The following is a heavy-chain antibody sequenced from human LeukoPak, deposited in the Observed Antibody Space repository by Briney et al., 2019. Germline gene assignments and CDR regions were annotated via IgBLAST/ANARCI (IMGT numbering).Heavy chain of an antibody. D-gene: IGHD2-15*01. V-gene: IGHV3-48*01. Sequence: GGSLRLSCAASGFTFSSYPMNWDRQAPGKGLEWVSHIRSSSDNIHYADSVRGRFTISRDNAKNSLYLQVNSLRAEDTAVYYCAKGKGSEAAHFDYWGQGTLVTVSS. CDR1: GFTFSSYP. CDR3: AKGKGSEAAHFDY. CDR2: IRSSSDNI. J-gene: IGHJ4*02.